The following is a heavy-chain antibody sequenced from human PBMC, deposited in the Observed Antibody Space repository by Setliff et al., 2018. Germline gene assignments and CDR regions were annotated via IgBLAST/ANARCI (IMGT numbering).Heavy chain of an antibody. J-gene: IGHJ4*02. V-gene: IGHV1-2*02. D-gene: IGHD5-18*01. CDR1: GNRFTDYN. CDR3: ARAPLESGYYYGQGHYFDY. Sequence: GASVKVSCKASGNRFTDYNLHWVRQAPGQGLEWMGWINPNSGGTNYAQKFQGRVTMTRDTSTTTVYMELSSLRSDDTAVYYCARAPLESGYYYGQGHYFDYWGQGTLVTVSS. CDR2: INPNSGGT.